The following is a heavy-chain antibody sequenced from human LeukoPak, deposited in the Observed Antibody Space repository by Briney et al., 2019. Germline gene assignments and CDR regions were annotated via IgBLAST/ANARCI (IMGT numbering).Heavy chain of an antibody. CDR1: GYTFTSYG. J-gene: IGHJ4*02. V-gene: IGHV1-18*01. D-gene: IGHD6-13*01. CDR3: ARVMGSGSSPHGGFDY. CDR2: ISVYNGNT. Sequence: GASVKVSCKASGYTFTSYGISWVRQAPGQGLEWMGWISVYNGNTNYAQKLQGRVTMTTDTSTSTAYMELRSLRSDDTAVYYCARVMGSGSSPHGGFDYWGQGTLVTVSS.